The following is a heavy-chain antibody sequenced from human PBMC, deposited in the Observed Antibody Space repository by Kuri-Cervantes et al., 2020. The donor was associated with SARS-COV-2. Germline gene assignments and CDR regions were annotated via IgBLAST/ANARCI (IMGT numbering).Heavy chain of an antibody. D-gene: IGHD6-13*01. CDR1: GFIFSDYA. CDR3: AKVILDSDSSTLGRFDF. J-gene: IGHJ4*02. CDR2: ISFDGRNT. Sequence: GGSLRLSCAASGFIFSDYAIDWVRQAPGKGLEWVAIISFDGRNTHYADSVKGRFTISRDNSKNTLYLQTNSLRAEDTAIYYCAKVILDSDSSTLGRFDFWGLGTLVTVSS. V-gene: IGHV3-30*04.